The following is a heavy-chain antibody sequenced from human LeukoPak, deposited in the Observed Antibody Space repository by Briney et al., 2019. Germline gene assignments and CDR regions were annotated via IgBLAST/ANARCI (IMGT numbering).Heavy chain of an antibody. CDR2: ISSSSSYI. J-gene: IGHJ4*02. CDR1: GFTFSSYS. V-gene: IGHV3-21*01. CDR3: ARVGAAAGGTYFDY. Sequence: GGSLRLSCAASGFTFSSYSMNWVRQAPGMGLEWVSSISSSSSYIYYADSVKGRFTISRDNAKNSLYLQMNSLRAEDTAVYHCARVGAAAGGTYFDYWGQGTLVTVSS. D-gene: IGHD6-13*01.